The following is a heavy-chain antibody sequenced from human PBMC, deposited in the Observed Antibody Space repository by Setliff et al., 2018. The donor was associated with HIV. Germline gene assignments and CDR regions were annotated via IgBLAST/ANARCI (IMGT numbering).Heavy chain of an antibody. CDR3: ARDSLPYYYGSGTDSFDI. D-gene: IGHD3-10*01. CDR2: INGGNGDT. V-gene: IGHV1-3*01. J-gene: IGHJ3*02. Sequence: GASVKVSCKASGDTFNNYYIYWVRQAPGQGLEWMGMINGGNGDTKYSQKFQGRVTVTGDTSAITAYMELSDLRSEDTAVYYCARDSLPYYYGSGTDSFDIWGQGTMVTVSS. CDR1: GDTFNNYY.